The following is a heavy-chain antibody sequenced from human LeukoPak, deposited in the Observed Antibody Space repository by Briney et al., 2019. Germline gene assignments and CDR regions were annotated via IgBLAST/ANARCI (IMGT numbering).Heavy chain of an antibody. J-gene: IGHJ4*02. D-gene: IGHD3-22*01. V-gene: IGHV3-7*01. CDR2: IKPNGIEK. CDR3: ARDSAGDRSGYYTRTFDY. CDR1: GFTFSNYW. Sequence: GGSLRLSCEGSGFTFSNYWMTWVRQAPGKGLEWVANIKPNGIEKHYADSVEGRFTISRDNAKNSLYLQMNSLRAEDTAVYYCARDSAGDRSGYYTRTFDYWGQGTLVTVSS.